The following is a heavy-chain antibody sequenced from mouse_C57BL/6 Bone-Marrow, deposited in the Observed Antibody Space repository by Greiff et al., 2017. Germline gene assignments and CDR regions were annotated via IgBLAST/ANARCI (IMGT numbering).Heavy chain of an antibody. CDR1: GYTFTDHT. V-gene: IGHV1-78*01. CDR2: IYPRDGST. J-gene: IGHJ2*01. CDR3: ARRSLCDGYYGFFDY. Sequence: QVQLQQSDAELVKPGASVKISCKVSGYTFTDHTIHWMKQRPDQGLEWIGFIYPRDGSTKYNEKFKGKATLTAAKSTSTAYMQLNSLTLEDSAVYFCARRSLCDGYYGFFDYWGKGTTLTVSS. D-gene: IGHD2-3*01.